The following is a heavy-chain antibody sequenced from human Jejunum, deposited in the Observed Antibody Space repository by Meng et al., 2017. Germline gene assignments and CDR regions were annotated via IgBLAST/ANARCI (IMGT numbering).Heavy chain of an antibody. CDR2: VYHSGST. Sequence: EQQEPGPGLVKTSAAPLLTTAASGGAIESGNWWTWIRQPPGQGLEWIGEVYHSGSTHYNLSLQSRVTISIDNSKNRFSLSLNSVTAADTAIYYCARADYVRYFDLWGRGTLVTVSS. V-gene: IGHV4-4*02. CDR3: ARADYVRYFDL. J-gene: IGHJ2*01. D-gene: IGHD3-10*02. CDR1: GGAIESGNW.